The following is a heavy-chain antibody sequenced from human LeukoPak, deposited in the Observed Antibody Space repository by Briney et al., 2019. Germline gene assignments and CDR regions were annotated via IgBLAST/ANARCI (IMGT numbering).Heavy chain of an antibody. J-gene: IGHJ4*02. CDR2: IYYSGST. V-gene: IGHV4-59*08. D-gene: IGHD6-19*01. CDR1: GGSMSPYH. Sequence: SETLSLTCTVSGGSMSPYHWGWIRQPPGKGLEWTGYIYYSGSTNYNPSLKSRVTISVDTSKNQFSLKLGSVTAADTAIYYCARAVSGRFDYWGQGTLVTVSS. CDR3: ARAVSGRFDY.